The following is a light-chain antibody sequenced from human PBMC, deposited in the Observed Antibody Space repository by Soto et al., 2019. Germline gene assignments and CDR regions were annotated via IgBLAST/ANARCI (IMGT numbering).Light chain of an antibody. CDR2: DVN. V-gene: IGLV2-11*01. J-gene: IGLJ3*02. Sequence: QSPLTQPRSVSGSPGQSVTISCSGTSSDVRSYKYVSWYQHHPGKAPKLMIFDVNKRPSGVPDRFSGSNSGNAASLTISGLQPEDEADYFCCSFVDSDTVLFGGGTQLTVL. CDR3: CSFVDSDTVL. CDR1: SSDVRSYKY.